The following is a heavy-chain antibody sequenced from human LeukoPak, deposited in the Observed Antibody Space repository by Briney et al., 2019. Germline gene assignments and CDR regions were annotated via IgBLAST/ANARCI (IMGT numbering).Heavy chain of an antibody. J-gene: IGHJ3*02. Sequence: GGSLRLSCAASGFTFSSYWMHWVRQAPGKGLVWVSRINSDGSSTSYADSVKGRFTISRDNAKNTLYLQMNSLRAEDTAVYYCARESVTDISRQSDAFDIWGQGAMVIVS. CDR1: GFTFSSYW. CDR3: ARESVTDISRQSDAFDI. D-gene: IGHD2-21*02. CDR2: INSDGSST. V-gene: IGHV3-74*01.